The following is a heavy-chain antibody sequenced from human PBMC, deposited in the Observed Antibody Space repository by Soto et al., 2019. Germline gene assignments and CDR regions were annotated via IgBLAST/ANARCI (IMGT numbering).Heavy chain of an antibody. Sequence: QVQLVQSGAEVKKPGASVKVSCKASGYTFTSYYMHWVRQAPGQGLEWMGIINPSGGSTSYAQKFQGRVTMTRDTSTSTVYMELSSLRSEDTAVYYCARDGWLLWFGELLYGARYGMDVWGQGTTVTVSS. D-gene: IGHD3-10*01. CDR1: GYTFTSYY. CDR3: ARDGWLLWFGELLYGARYGMDV. V-gene: IGHV1-46*01. J-gene: IGHJ6*02. CDR2: INPSGGST.